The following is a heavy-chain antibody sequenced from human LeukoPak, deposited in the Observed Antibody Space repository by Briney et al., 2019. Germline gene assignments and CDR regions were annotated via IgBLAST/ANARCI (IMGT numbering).Heavy chain of an antibody. V-gene: IGHV1-18*01. Sequence: ASVKVSCKASGYTFTSYGISWVRQAPGQGLEWMGRISAYNGNTNYAQKLQGRVTMTTDTSTSTAYMELRSLRSDDTAVYYCARVVLYYDSSGYPSCHFDYWGQGTLVTVSS. J-gene: IGHJ4*02. CDR1: GYTFTSYG. CDR3: ARVVLYYDSSGYPSCHFDY. D-gene: IGHD3-22*01. CDR2: ISAYNGNT.